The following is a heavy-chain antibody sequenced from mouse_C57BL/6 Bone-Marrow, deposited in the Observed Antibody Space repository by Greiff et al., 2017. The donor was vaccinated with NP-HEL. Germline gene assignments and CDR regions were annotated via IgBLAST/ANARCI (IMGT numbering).Heavy chain of an antibody. Sequence: VQLQQSGAELVRPGASVKLSCKASGYTFTDYYINWVKQRPGQGLEWIARIYPESGNTYYNEKFKGKATLTAEKSSSTAYMQLSSLTSEDSAVYFCARSSSYNYYGSSYDAMDYWGQGTSVTVSS. CDR1: GYTFTDYY. CDR3: ARSSSYNYYGSSYDAMDY. J-gene: IGHJ4*01. CDR2: IYPESGNT. D-gene: IGHD1-1*01. V-gene: IGHV1-76*01.